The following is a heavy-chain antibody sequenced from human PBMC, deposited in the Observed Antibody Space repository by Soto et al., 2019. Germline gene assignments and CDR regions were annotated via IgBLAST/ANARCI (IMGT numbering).Heavy chain of an antibody. CDR3: ARDLGCSSTSCYLNWFDP. D-gene: IGHD2-2*01. CDR2: IIPIFGTA. J-gene: IGHJ5*02. V-gene: IGHV1-69*01. CDR1: GGTFSSYA. Sequence: QVQLVQSGAEVKKPGSSVKVSCKASGGTFSSYAISWVLQAPGQGLEWMGGIIPIFGTANYAQKCQGRVTITADESKSTAYMELSSLRSEDTAVYYCARDLGCSSTSCYLNWFDPWGQGTLVTVSS.